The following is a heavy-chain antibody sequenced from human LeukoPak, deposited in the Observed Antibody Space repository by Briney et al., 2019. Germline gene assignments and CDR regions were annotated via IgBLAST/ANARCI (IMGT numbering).Heavy chain of an antibody. J-gene: IGHJ5*02. V-gene: IGHV3-23*01. CDR3: AKGSDSSGS. CDR2: ISGGGGST. D-gene: IGHD3-22*01. Sequence: GGSLRLSCAASGVTFSSYAMSWVRQAPGKGLEWVSAISGGGGSTYHANSVKGRFTISRDNSKNTLYLQMNSLRAEDTAVYYCAKGSDSSGSWGQGTLVTVSS. CDR1: GVTFSSYA.